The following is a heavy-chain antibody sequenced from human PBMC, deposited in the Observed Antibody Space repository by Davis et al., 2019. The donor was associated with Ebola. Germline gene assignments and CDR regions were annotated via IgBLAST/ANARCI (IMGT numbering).Heavy chain of an antibody. CDR3: ARGRITIFGVVSVFDY. D-gene: IGHD3-3*01. V-gene: IGHV2-70*11. J-gene: IGHJ4*02. CDR1: GFSLSTSGMC. Sequence: SGPTLVKPTQTLTLTCTFSGFSLSTSGMCVSWIRQPPGKALEWLARIDWDDDKYYSTSLKTRLTISKDTSKNQVVLTMTNMDPVDTATYYCARGRITIFGVVSVFDYWGQGTLVTVSS. CDR2: IDWDDDK.